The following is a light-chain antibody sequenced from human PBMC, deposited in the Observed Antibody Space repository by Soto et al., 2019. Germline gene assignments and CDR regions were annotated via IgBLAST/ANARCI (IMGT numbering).Light chain of an antibody. CDR3: AAWDDSLSAVL. V-gene: IGLV1-47*01. CDR2: RNN. Sequence: QSVLTQPPSASGTPGQRVTIFCSGSSSNIGSNYVYWYQQLPGTAPKPLIYRNNQRPSGVPDRFSGSKSGTSASLAISGLRSEDEADYYCAAWDDSLSAVLFGGGTKVTVL. CDR1: SSNIGSNY. J-gene: IGLJ2*01.